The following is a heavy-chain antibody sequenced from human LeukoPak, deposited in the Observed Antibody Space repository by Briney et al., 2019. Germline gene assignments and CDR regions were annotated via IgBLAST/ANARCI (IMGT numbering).Heavy chain of an antibody. CDR2: IYTSGST. Sequence: SETLSLTCTVSGGSISTNYWSWLRQPAGKGLEWIGRIYTSGSTNYNPSLKSRVTMSVDTSKNQFPLKLSSVTAADTAVYYCARVAERGAAVGSIYGMDVWGQGTTVTVSS. J-gene: IGHJ6*02. V-gene: IGHV4-4*07. CDR1: GGSISTNY. CDR3: ARVAERGAAVGSIYGMDV. D-gene: IGHD1-1*01.